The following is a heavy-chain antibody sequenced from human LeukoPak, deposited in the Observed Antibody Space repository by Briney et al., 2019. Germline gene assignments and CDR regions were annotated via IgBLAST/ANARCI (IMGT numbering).Heavy chain of an antibody. V-gene: IGHV4-31*03. J-gene: IGHJ5*02. CDR3: ARDRGCRLGSTP. Sequence: SETLSLTCTVSGGSISSGGYYWSWIRQHPGKGLEWIGYIYYSGSTYYNPSLKSRVTISVDTSKNQFSLKLSSVTAADTAVYYCARDRGCRLGSTPWGQGTLVTVSS. CDR2: IYYSGST. CDR1: GGSISSGGYY. D-gene: IGHD3-10*01.